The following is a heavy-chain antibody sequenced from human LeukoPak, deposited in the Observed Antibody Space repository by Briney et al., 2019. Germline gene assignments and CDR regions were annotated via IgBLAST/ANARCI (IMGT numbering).Heavy chain of an antibody. V-gene: IGHV4-39*01. CDR2: IYYSGST. CDR3: ARHRGNYYGSGSYYISP. Sequence: SETLSLTCTVSGGSISSSSYYWGWIRQPPGKGLEWIGRIYYSGSTYYNPSLKSRVTISVDTSKNQFSLKLSSVTAADTAVYYCARHRGNYYGSGSYYISPWGQGTLVTVSS. D-gene: IGHD3-10*01. CDR1: GGSISSSSYY. J-gene: IGHJ5*02.